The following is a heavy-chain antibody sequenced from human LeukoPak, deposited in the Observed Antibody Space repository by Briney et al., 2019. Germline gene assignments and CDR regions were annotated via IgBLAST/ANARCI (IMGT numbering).Heavy chain of an antibody. V-gene: IGHV1-18*01. J-gene: IGHJ4*02. CDR3: ARDRGSYGLADY. Sequence: ETSVKVSFKASGYTFTSYGISWVRQAPGQGLEWMGWISAYNGNTNYAQKLQGRVTMTTDTSTSTAYMELRSLRSDDTAVYYCARDRGSYGLADYWGQGTLVTVSS. CDR2: ISAYNGNT. D-gene: IGHD1-26*01. CDR1: GYTFTSYG.